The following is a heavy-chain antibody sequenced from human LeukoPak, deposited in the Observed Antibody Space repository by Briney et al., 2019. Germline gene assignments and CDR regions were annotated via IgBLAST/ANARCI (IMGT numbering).Heavy chain of an antibody. D-gene: IGHD6-19*01. CDR1: EFTFSSYS. CDR3: AREITVAGIDY. Sequence: GGSLRLSCAASEFTFSSYSMNWVRQAPGKGLEWVSSISSSSSYIYYADSVKGRFTISRDNAKNSLYLQMNSLRAEDTAVYYCAREITVAGIDYWGQGTLVTVSS. J-gene: IGHJ4*02. V-gene: IGHV3-21*01. CDR2: ISSSSSYI.